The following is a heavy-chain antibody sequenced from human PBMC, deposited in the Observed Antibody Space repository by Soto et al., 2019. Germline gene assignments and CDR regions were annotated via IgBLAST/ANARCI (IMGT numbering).Heavy chain of an antibody. CDR2: ISGSGGST. D-gene: IGHD3-10*01. CDR3: AKALYYYGSGSYMYCFDY. Sequence: EVQLLESGGGLVQPGGSLRLSCAASGFTFSSYAMSWVRQAPGKGLEWVSGISGSGGSTYYADSVKGRFTIARDNSKNTLYLQMNSLRAEDTAIYYCAKALYYYGSGSYMYCFDYWGQGTLVTVS. V-gene: IGHV3-23*01. CDR1: GFTFSSYA. J-gene: IGHJ4*02.